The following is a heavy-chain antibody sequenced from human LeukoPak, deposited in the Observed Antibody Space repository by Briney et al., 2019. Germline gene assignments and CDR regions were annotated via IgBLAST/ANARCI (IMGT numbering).Heavy chain of an antibody. CDR1: GFTFSSYW. J-gene: IGHJ3*02. V-gene: IGHV3-74*01. D-gene: IGHD1-26*01. CDR2: INGDGSST. Sequence: GGSLRLSCTASGFTFSSYWMHWFGQAPGKGLVWVSRINGDGSSTTYADSVKGRFTISRDNAKNTLYMQMNRLRAEDTAVYYCARGGTDDDFDIWGQGTMVTVSS. CDR3: ARGGTDDDFDI.